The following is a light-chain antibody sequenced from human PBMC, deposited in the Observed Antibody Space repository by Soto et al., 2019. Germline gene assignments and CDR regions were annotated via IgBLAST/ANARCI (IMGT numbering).Light chain of an antibody. Sequence: QSALTQPHSASGSPGQSVTISCTGTSSDVGAYDRVSWYQQHPGKPPKLIIYAVTDRTSGVPDRFSGSTSGNTASLTVSGLQAEDEADYYSTSYVGGDDTIFGGGTQVTVL. CDR3: TSYVGGDDTI. CDR1: SSDVGAYDR. V-gene: IGLV2-8*01. CDR2: AVT. J-gene: IGLJ2*01.